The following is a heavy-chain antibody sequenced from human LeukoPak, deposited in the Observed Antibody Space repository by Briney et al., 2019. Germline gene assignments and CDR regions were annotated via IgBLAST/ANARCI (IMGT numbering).Heavy chain of an antibody. V-gene: IGHV4-34*01. D-gene: IGHD3-10*01. CDR1: GVSFSGYY. Sequence: SETLSLTCAVYGVSFSGYYWSWIRQPPGKGLEWIGEINHSGSTNYNPSLKSRVTISVDTSKNHFSLKLSSVTAADTALYYCARAARSYGSAPFDYWGQGTLVTVSS. CDR2: INHSGST. CDR3: ARAARSYGSAPFDY. J-gene: IGHJ4*02.